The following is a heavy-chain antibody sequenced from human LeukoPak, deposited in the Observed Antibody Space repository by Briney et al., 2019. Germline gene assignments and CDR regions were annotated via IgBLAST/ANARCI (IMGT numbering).Heavy chain of an antibody. CDR3: ARELKVGATTFSRSDAFDI. Sequence: SGTLSLTCAVSGGSISSSNWWSWVRQPPGKGLEWIGEIYHSGSTNYNPSLKSRVTISVDKSKNQFSLKLSSVTAADTAVYYCARELKVGATTFSRSDAFDIWGQGTMVTVSS. CDR2: IYHSGST. J-gene: IGHJ3*02. D-gene: IGHD1-26*01. CDR1: GGSISSSNW. V-gene: IGHV4-4*02.